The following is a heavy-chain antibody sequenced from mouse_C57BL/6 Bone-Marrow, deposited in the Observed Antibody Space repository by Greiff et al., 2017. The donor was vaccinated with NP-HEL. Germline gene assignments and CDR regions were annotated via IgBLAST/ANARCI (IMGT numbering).Heavy chain of an antibody. CDR3: ASYDGHPWFAY. V-gene: IGHV1-81*01. D-gene: IGHD2-3*01. Sequence: QVQLQQSGAELARPGASVKLSCKASGYTFTSYGISWVKQRTGPGLEWIGEIYPRSGNTYYNEKFKGKATLTADKSSSTAYMELRSLTSDDSAVYFCASYDGHPWFAYWGQGTLVTVSA. CDR1: GYTFTSYG. CDR2: IYPRSGNT. J-gene: IGHJ3*01.